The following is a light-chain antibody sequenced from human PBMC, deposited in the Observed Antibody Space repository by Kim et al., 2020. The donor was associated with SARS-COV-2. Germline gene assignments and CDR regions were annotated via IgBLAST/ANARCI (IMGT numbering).Light chain of an antibody. Sequence: SASIGERITITCQARQDIDKYVNWYQQKQGEAPKLLIYNGFTLETGVPSRFSGRRSGTFFTVTITSLQPEDTGTYYCQQYVTLPYTCGQGTKLEI. CDR3: QQYVTLPYT. CDR1: QDIDKY. V-gene: IGKV1-33*01. CDR2: NGF. J-gene: IGKJ2*01.